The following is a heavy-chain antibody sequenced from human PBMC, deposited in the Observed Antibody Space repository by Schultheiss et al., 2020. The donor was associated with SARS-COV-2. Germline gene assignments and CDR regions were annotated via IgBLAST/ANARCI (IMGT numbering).Heavy chain of an antibody. D-gene: IGHD3-10*01. CDR2: ISSSGSTI. Sequence: GESLKISCAASGFTFSSYEMNWVRQAPGKGLEWVSYISSSGSTIYYADSVKGRFTISRDNAKNSLYLQMNSLRAEDTAVYYCARRLITMVRGAYYYYGMDVWGQGTTVTVSS. J-gene: IGHJ6*02. CDR1: GFTFSSYE. CDR3: ARRLITMVRGAYYYYGMDV. V-gene: IGHV3-48*03.